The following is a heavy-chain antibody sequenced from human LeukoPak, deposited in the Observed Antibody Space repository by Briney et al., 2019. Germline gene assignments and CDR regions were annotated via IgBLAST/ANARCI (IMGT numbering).Heavy chain of an antibody. Sequence: PSETLSLTCTVSGGSISSGSYYWSWIRQPAGKGLEWIGRIYTSGSTNYNPSLKSRVTISVDTSKNQFSLKLSSVTAADTAVYYCARGEVVPAASYGMDVWGQGTTVTVSS. J-gene: IGHJ6*02. CDR3: ARGEVVPAASYGMDV. D-gene: IGHD2-2*01. CDR2: IYTSGST. CDR1: GGSISSGSYY. V-gene: IGHV4-61*02.